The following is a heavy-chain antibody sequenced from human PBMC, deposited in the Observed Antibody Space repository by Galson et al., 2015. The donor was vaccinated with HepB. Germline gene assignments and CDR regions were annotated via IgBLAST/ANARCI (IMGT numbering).Heavy chain of an antibody. CDR3: ARDLEGYYGSGILY. J-gene: IGHJ4*02. V-gene: IGHV1-18*01. CDR2: ISAYNGDT. D-gene: IGHD3-10*01. CDR1: GYTFTSYG. Sequence: SVKVSCKASGYTFTSYGINWVRQAPGQGLEWMGWISAYNGDTNYAQKLQGRVTMTTDTSTSTAYMELRSLRSDDTAVYYCARDLEGYYGSGILYWGQGTLVTVSS.